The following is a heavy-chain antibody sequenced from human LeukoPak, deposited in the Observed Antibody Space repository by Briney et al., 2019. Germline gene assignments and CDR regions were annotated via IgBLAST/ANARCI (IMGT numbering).Heavy chain of an antibody. CDR2: ISGSGDAT. CDR3: AKGGYSNIWYSEYFYH. Sequence: GGSLRLSCAASGFIFNNYAMAWVRQAPGKGLEWVSSISGSGDATYYADSVKGHFTISRDNYKSTLYLQMNSLRAEDTAVYYCAKGGYSNIWYSEYFYHWGQGTLVTVSS. J-gene: IGHJ1*01. CDR1: GFIFNNYA. V-gene: IGHV3-23*01. D-gene: IGHD6-13*01.